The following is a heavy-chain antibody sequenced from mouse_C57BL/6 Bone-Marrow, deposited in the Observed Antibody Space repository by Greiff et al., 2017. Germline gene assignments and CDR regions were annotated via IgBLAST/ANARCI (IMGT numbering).Heavy chain of an antibody. CDR3: ARVRDYYGSSYPFAY. Sequence: VKLVESGAELARPGASVKLSCKASGYTFTSYGISWVKQRTGQGLEWIGEIYPRSGDTYYNEKFKGKATLTADKSSSTAYMELRSLTSEDSAVYFCARVRDYYGSSYPFAYWGQGTLVTVSA. CDR2: IYPRSGDT. CDR1: GYTFTSYG. D-gene: IGHD1-1*01. J-gene: IGHJ3*01. V-gene: IGHV1-81*01.